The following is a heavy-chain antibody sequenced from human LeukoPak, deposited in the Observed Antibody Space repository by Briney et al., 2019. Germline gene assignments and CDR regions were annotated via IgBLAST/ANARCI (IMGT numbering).Heavy chain of an antibody. J-gene: IGHJ4*02. Sequence: KPSETLSLTCAVYGGSFSGYYWSWIRQPPGKGLEWIGYIYYSGSTNYNPSLKSRVTISVDTSKNQVSLKLSSVTAADTAVYYCAREGGLRYYDSSGYYYDYWGQGTLVTVSS. CDR2: IYYSGST. V-gene: IGHV4-59*01. CDR3: AREGGLRYYDSSGYYYDY. D-gene: IGHD3-22*01. CDR1: GGSFSGYY.